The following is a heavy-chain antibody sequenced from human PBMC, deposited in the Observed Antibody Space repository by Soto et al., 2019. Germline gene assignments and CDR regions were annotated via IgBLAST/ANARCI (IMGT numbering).Heavy chain of an antibody. CDR1: GGTFSNYA. Sequence: QVQLMQSGTEVKKPGSSVKVSCKASGGTFSNYAVSWVRQTPGQGLEWMGGIIPIFGTAIYPQRFQGTVTIVADKSTSTAFMELCRLRSEDTVMYYCVKNAYHDFWSGYFHGMAFWGQGTTVIVS. CDR3: VKNAYHDFWSGYFHGMAF. V-gene: IGHV1-69*06. CDR2: IIPIFGTA. J-gene: IGHJ6*01. D-gene: IGHD3-3*01.